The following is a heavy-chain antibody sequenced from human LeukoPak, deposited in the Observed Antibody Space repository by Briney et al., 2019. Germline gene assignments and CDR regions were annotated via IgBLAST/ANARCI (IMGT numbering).Heavy chain of an antibody. J-gene: IGHJ4*02. D-gene: IGHD6-19*01. V-gene: IGHV1-18*01. Sequence: ASVKVSCKASGYTFTSYGISWVRQAPGQGLEWMGWISAYNGNTNYAQKLQGRVTMTTDTSTRTAYMELRSLRSDDTAVYYCARVVAVAGTSDYWGQGTLVTVSS. CDR1: GYTFTSYG. CDR2: ISAYNGNT. CDR3: ARVVAVAGTSDY.